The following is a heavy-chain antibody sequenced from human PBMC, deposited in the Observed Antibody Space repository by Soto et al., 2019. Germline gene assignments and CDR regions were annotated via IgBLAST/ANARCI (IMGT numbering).Heavy chain of an antibody. J-gene: IGHJ6*02. CDR1: GYTCTSYA. V-gene: IGHV1-3*01. Sequence: QVQLVQSGAEVKKPGASVKVSCKASGYTCTSYAMHWVRQAPGQRLEWMGWINAGNGNTKYSQKFQGRVTITRDTSASTAYMELSSLRSEDTAVYYCASLRHSPSYYYYYGMDVWGQGTTVTVSS. D-gene: IGHD5-18*01. CDR3: ASLRHSPSYYYYYGMDV. CDR2: INAGNGNT.